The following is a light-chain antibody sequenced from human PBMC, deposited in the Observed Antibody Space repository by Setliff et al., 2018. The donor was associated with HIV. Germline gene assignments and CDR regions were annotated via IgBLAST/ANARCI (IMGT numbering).Light chain of an antibody. V-gene: IGLV2-14*01. CDR2: AVS. Sequence: QSVLTQPASVSGSPGQSITISCTGTSSDVGGYNYVSWYQQHPGKAPKLLIYAVSNRPSGVSNRFSGSKSGNTASLTISGLQAEDEADYYCSIHRSRGYVFGTGTKGTVL. CDR1: SSDVGGYNY. CDR3: SIHRSRGYV. J-gene: IGLJ1*01.